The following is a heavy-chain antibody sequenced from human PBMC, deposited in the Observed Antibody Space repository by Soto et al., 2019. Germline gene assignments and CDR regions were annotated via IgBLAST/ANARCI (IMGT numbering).Heavy chain of an antibody. D-gene: IGHD2-2*01. J-gene: IGHJ4*02. CDR3: AKDKGGRYCSRTSCLYSFDY. CDR1: GFTFSTYT. Sequence: EVQLLESGGGLVQPGGSLRLSCTASGFTFSTYTMSWVRQAPGKGLEWVSTISDSGSTYYADSVKGRLTISRDNSKNTLYLEMNSLRAEDTAVYYCAKDKGGRYCSRTSCLYSFDYWGQGTLVTVSS. CDR2: ISDSGST. V-gene: IGHV3-23*01.